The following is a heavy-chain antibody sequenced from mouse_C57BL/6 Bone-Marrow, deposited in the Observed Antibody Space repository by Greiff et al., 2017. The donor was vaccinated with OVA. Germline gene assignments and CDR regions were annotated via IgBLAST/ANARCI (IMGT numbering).Heavy chain of an antibody. D-gene: IGHD1-1*02. Sequence: EVHLVESGAELVRPGSSVKMSCKTSGYTFTSYGINWVKQRPGQGLEWIGYIYIGNGYTEYNEKFKGKATLTSDTSSSTAYMQLSSLTSEDSEIYFCARERYYYGGAWFAYWGQGTRVTVSA. J-gene: IGHJ3*01. CDR2: IYIGNGYT. CDR1: GYTFTSYG. CDR3: ARERYYYGGAWFAY. V-gene: IGHV1-58*01.